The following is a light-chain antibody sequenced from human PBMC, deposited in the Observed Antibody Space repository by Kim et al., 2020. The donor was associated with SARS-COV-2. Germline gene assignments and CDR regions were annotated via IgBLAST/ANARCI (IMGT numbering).Light chain of an antibody. V-gene: IGLV2-14*03. Sequence: GQSISISCTGTTTDVDSFKSVSWYQQRPGPVPQLLIFDFTERPSGVSARFSASRSGTTFSLTISGLHSDDEGDYYCSSYLASWSYVFGTGTKVTVL. CDR1: TTDVDSFKS. CDR3: SSYLASWSYV. CDR2: DFT. J-gene: IGLJ1*01.